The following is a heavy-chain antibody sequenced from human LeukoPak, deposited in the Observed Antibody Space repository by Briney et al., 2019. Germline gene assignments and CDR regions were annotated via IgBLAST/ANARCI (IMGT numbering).Heavy chain of an antibody. D-gene: IGHD3-9*01. Sequence: SETLSLTCTVSGGSISSYYWSWIRQPPGKGLEWIGYIYYSGSTNYNPSLKSRVTISVDTFKNQFSLKLSSVTAADTAVYYCASPYYDILTEADFDYWGQGTLVTVSS. CDR3: ASPYYDILTEADFDY. V-gene: IGHV4-59*08. CDR1: GGSISSYY. CDR2: IYYSGST. J-gene: IGHJ4*02.